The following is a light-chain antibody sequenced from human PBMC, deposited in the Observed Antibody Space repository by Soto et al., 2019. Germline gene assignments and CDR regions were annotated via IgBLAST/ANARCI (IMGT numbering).Light chain of an antibody. V-gene: IGLV2-23*02. CDR1: SSDVGSYNL. Sequence: QSALTQPASVSGSPGQSITISCTGTSSDVGSYNLVSWYQQHPGKAPKLMIHEVSKRPSGVSNRFSGSKSGNTASLTISGLQAEDEADYYCCSYAGSSTHVVFGGGTKLTVL. CDR2: EVS. CDR3: CSYAGSSTHVV. J-gene: IGLJ2*01.